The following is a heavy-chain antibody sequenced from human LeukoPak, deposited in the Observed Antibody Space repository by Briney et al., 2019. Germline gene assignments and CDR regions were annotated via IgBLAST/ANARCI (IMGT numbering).Heavy chain of an antibody. D-gene: IGHD6-13*01. CDR3: ARVSSPRRTNYFDY. V-gene: IGHV3-21*01. J-gene: IGHJ4*02. Sequence: PGGSLRLSCAASGFTFSSYSMNWVRQAPGKGLEWVSSISSSSSYIYYADSVEGRSTISRDNAKNSLYLQMNSLRAEDTAVYYCARVSSPRRTNYFDYWGQGTLVTVSS. CDR1: GFTFSSYS. CDR2: ISSSSSYI.